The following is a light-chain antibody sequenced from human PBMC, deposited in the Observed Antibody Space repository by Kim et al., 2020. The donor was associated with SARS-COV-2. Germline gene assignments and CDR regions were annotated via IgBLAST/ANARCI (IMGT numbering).Light chain of an antibody. CDR1: QGISSY. J-gene: IGKJ1*01. Sequence: AIRLTQSPSSLSASTGDRVTITCRASQGISSYLAWFQQKPGKAPNLLIYAASTLQSGVPSRFSGSGSGTDFTLTISCLQSEDFATYYCQQHNSYPRTFGQGTKVDIK. CDR3: QQHNSYPRT. CDR2: AAS. V-gene: IGKV1-8*01.